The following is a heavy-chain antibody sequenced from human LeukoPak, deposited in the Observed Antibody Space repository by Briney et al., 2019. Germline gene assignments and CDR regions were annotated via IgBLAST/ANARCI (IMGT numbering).Heavy chain of an antibody. J-gene: IGHJ6*03. CDR2: INHSGST. CDR3: ASGGLIAARPSYYYYMDV. CDR1: GGSLSGYY. V-gene: IGHV4-34*01. Sequence: PSDTLFLTCAVYGGSLSGYYWSWIRQPPGKGLEWIGEINHSGSTNYNPSLKSRVTISVDTSKNQFSLKLSSVTAADTAVYYCASGGLIAARPSYYYYMDVWGKGTTVTVSS. D-gene: IGHD6-6*01.